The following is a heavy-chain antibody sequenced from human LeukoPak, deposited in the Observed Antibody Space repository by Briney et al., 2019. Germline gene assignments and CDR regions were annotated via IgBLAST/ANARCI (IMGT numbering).Heavy chain of an antibody. CDR1: GFTFSSYA. CDR2: ISGSGGST. V-gene: IGHV3-23*01. CDR3: AKSYGYCSGGSCPLDGMDV. Sequence: GGSLRLSCAASGFTFSSYAMSWVRQAPGKGLEWVSAISGSGGSTYYADSVKGRFTISRDNSKNTLYLQMNSLRAEDTAVYYWAKSYGYCSGGSCPLDGMDVWGQGTTVTVSS. J-gene: IGHJ6*02. D-gene: IGHD2-15*01.